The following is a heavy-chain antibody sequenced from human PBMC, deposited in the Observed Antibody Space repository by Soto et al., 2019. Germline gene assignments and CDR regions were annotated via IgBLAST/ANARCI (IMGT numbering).Heavy chain of an antibody. V-gene: IGHV3-33*01. Sequence: QVQLVESGGGVVQPGRSLRLSCAASGFTFSSYGMHWVRQAPGKGLEWVAVIWSDGSNKYYADSVKGRFTISRDNSKNTMYRQMNRLRAEDTAVYYCARYYYDSRGYYPLWGQGTVVTVSS. J-gene: IGHJ4*02. CDR2: IWSDGSNK. CDR1: GFTFSSYG. D-gene: IGHD3-22*01. CDR3: ARYYYDSRGYYPL.